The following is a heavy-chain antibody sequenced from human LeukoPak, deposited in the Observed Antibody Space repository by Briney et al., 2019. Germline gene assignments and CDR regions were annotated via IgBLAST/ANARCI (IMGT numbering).Heavy chain of an antibody. CDR1: GFSFSNTW. J-gene: IGHJ4*02. CDR2: ILSKSDGETT. CDR3: TTYALGTMVY. V-gene: IGHV3-15*01. Sequence: GGSLRLSCAASGFSFSNTWMSWVRQAPGKGLEWVGRILSKSDGETTDYAAPVKGRFTISRDDSKSTLYLQVNSLKTEDTAVYYCTTYALGTMVYWGQGTLVTVSS. D-gene: IGHD1-14*01.